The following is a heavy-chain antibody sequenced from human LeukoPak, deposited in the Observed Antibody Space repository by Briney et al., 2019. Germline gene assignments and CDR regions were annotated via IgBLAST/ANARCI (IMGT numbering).Heavy chain of an antibody. J-gene: IGHJ4*02. CDR2: INPNSGGT. CDR3: ARERRRWEDWLLQYYFDY. Sequence: ASAKVSCKASGYTFTVYYMHWVRQAPGQGLEWMGWINPNSGGTNYAQKFQGWVTMTRDTSISTAYMELSRLRSDDTAVYYCARERRRWEDWLLQYYFDYWGQGTLVTVSS. CDR1: GYTFTVYY. D-gene: IGHD3-9*01. V-gene: IGHV1-2*04.